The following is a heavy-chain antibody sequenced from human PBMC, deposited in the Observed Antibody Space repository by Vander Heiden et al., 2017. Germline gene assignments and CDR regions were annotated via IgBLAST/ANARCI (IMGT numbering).Heavy chain of an antibody. CDR3: ARGLYGDLGY. D-gene: IGHD4-17*01. CDR1: GYTFTSYD. V-gene: IGHV1-8*01. CDR2: MNPNSGNT. J-gene: IGHJ4*02. Sequence: QVQLVQSGAEVKKPRASVKVFFKAPGYTFTSYDINWVRQATGQGLEWMGWMNPNSGNTGYAQKFQDRVTMTRIASISTAYLHLRSQRSEDTAVYYCARGLYGDLGYWGQGTLVTVSS.